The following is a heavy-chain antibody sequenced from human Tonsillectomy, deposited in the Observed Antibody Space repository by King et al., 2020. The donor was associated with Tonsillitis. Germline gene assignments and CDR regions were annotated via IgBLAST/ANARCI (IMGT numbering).Heavy chain of an antibody. V-gene: IGHV4-30-2*01. CDR3: ARGYRVYYDSGGLSWYFDL. D-gene: IGHD3-22*01. CDR1: GGSISSGGYS. CDR2: IYHSGST. J-gene: IGHJ2*01. Sequence: LQLQESGSGLVKPSQTLSLTCAVSGGSISSGGYSWSWIRQPPGKGLEWIGYIYHSGSTYYNPSLKSRVTISVDRSKNQFSLKLSSVTAADTAVYYCARGYRVYYDSGGLSWYFDLWGRGTLVTVSS.